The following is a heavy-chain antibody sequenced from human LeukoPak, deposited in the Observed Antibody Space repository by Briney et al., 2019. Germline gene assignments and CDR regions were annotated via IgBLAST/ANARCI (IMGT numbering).Heavy chain of an antibody. D-gene: IGHD3-22*01. Sequence: GGSLRLSCAASGFTFSSYAMSWVRQAPGKGLEWVSVINNNGGSTSYADSVRGRFIISRDNSKNTLYLQMNSLRAEDTAVYYCAKSSHYHDSSSYGGYWGQGTLVTVSS. CDR2: INNNGGST. J-gene: IGHJ4*02. V-gene: IGHV3-23*01. CDR3: AKSSHYHDSSSYGGY. CDR1: GFTFSSYA.